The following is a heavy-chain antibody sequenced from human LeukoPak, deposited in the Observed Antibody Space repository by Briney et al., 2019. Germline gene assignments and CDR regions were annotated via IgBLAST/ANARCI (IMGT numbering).Heavy chain of an antibody. CDR1: GYTLTELS. V-gene: IGHV1-24*01. CDR2: FDPEDGET. Sequence: ASVKVSCKVSGYTLTELSMHWVRQAPGKGLEWMGGFDPEDGETIYAQKFQGRVTMTEDTSTDTAYMELSSLRSEDTAVYYCATEVYYYDSSGYNDYWGQGTLVTVSS. D-gene: IGHD3-22*01. CDR3: ATEVYYYDSSGYNDY. J-gene: IGHJ4*02.